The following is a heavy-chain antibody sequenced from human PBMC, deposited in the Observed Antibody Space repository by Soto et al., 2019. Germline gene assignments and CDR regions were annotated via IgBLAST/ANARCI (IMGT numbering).Heavy chain of an antibody. Sequence: ASVKVSCKASGYTFTSYGISWVRQAPGQGLEWIGWIRAYNGNTNYAQKLQGRVNMTTHTSTSTAYMEMRSLRSDDTAVYYCARFSPVVVAGVSGWFDPWVQGTLVTVSA. D-gene: IGHD2-15*01. CDR3: ARFSPVVVAGVSGWFDP. CDR1: GYTFTSYG. V-gene: IGHV1-18*04. J-gene: IGHJ5*02. CDR2: IRAYNGNT.